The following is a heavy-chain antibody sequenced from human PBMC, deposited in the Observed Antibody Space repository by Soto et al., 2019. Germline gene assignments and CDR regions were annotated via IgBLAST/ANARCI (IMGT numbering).Heavy chain of an antibody. CDR2: VHYTGST. D-gene: IGHD3-22*01. Sequence: PSETLSLTCTVSGGSISSYYWSWIRQPPGKGLEWIGYVHYTGSTNYNSPLKSRVTISVDTSKNQFSLKLSSVTAADTAVYYCARGIYDSSGYYTRVFDYRGPGTLVTVS. J-gene: IGHJ4*02. CDR1: GGSISSYY. CDR3: ARGIYDSSGYYTRVFDY. V-gene: IGHV4-59*01.